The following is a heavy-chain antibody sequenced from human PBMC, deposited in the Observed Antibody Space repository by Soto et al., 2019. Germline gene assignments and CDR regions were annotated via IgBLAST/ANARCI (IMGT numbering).Heavy chain of an antibody. CDR3: AKYSENGEHGDWFDP. CDR2: INTAGSTK. J-gene: IGHJ5*02. Sequence: PGGSLRLSCAASGFTFSNFEMHWGRQAPGKGLEWVSYINTAGSTKYYAESVKGRFTISRDNSKNTLFLQMNSLRAEDTALYYCAKYSENGEHGDWFDPWGPGTLVTVSS. V-gene: IGHV3-48*03. CDR1: GFTFSNFE. D-gene: IGHD2-8*01.